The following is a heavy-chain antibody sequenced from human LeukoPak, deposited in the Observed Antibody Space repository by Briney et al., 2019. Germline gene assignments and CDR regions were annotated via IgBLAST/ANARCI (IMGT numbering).Heavy chain of an antibody. D-gene: IGHD3-16*01. Sequence: PGGSLRLSCATSGFTFSSYWMSWVRQAPGKGLEWVANIKQDGSERNYVDSVKGRFTIFRDNAKNSLFLQMNSLRAEDTAVYYCARGRPLGANFCVYWGQGTLVTVSS. J-gene: IGHJ4*02. V-gene: IGHV3-7*01. CDR2: IKQDGSER. CDR1: GFTFSSYW. CDR3: ARGRPLGANFCVY.